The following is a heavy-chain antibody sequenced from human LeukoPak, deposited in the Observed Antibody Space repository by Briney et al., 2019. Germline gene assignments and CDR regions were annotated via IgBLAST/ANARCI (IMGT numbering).Heavy chain of an antibody. D-gene: IGHD3-22*01. CDR3: AKVMSDSSGYYNY. CDR1: GFTFSSYG. CDR2: IRYDGSNK. V-gene: IGHV3-30*02. J-gene: IGHJ4*02. Sequence: GGSLRLSCAASGFTFSSYGMHWVRQAPGKGLEWVAFIRYDGSNKYYADSVKGRFTISRDNSKNTLYLQMNSLRAEDTAVYYCAKVMSDSSGYYNYWGQGTLVTVSS.